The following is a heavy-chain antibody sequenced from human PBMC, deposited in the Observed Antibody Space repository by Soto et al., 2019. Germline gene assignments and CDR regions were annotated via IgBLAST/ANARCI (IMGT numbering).Heavy chain of an antibody. CDR1: GGSISSYY. V-gene: IGHV4-59*01. J-gene: IGHJ6*03. CDR3: AAYKRSIAAAGTSYYYYYMDV. CDR2: IYHSGST. Sequence: QVQLQESGPGLVKPSETLSLTCTVSGGSISSYYWSWIRQPPGKGLEWIGYIYHSGSTNYNPSLKSRVTISVDTSKNQFSLKLSSVTAADTAVYYCAAYKRSIAAAGTSYYYYYMDVWGKGTTVTVSS. D-gene: IGHD6-13*01.